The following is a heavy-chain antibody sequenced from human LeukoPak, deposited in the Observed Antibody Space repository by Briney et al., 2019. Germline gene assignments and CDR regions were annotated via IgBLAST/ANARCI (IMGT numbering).Heavy chain of an antibody. J-gene: IGHJ5*02. CDR3: ARGNSIAENWFDP. CDR2: IYHGGST. CDR1: GYSISSGYY. V-gene: IGHV4-38-2*02. Sequence: PSETLSLTCTVSGYSISSGYYWGWIRQPPGKGLEWIGSIYHGGSTYYNPSLKSRVTISVDTSKNQFSLKLSSVTAADTAVYFCARGNSIAENWFDPWGQGTLVTVSS. D-gene: IGHD6-13*01.